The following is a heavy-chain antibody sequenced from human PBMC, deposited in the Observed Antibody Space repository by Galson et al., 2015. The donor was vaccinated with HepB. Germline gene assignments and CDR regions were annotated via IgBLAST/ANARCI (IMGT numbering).Heavy chain of an antibody. CDR3: ATDSDFWSGPYRSWFDP. Sequence: SVKVSCKASGGTFSRYTISWVRQAPGQGLEWMGGITPIFGTASYAQKFQGRVTITADESTSTAYMELSSLRSEDTAVYYCATDSDFWSGPYRSWFDPWGQGTLVTVSS. CDR1: GGTFSRYT. CDR2: ITPIFGTA. D-gene: IGHD3-3*01. V-gene: IGHV1-69*13. J-gene: IGHJ5*02.